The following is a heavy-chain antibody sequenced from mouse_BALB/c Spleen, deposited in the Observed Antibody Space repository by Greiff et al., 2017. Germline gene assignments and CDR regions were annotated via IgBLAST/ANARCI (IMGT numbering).Heavy chain of an antibody. J-gene: IGHJ3*01. CDR1: GFNIKDTY. CDR2: IDPANGNT. Sequence: VQLKQSGAELVKPGASVKLSCTASGFNIKDTYMHWVKQRPEQGLEWIGRIDPANGNTKYDPKFQGKATITADTSSNTAYLQLSSLTSEDTAVYYCAFNYGYDGGFAYWGQGTLVTVSA. CDR3: AFNYGYDGGFAY. D-gene: IGHD2-2*01. V-gene: IGHV14-3*02.